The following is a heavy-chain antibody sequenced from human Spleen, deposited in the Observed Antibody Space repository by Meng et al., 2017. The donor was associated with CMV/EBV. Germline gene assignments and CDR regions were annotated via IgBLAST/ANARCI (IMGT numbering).Heavy chain of an antibody. CDR1: GFTFRDYY. CDR3: ARDLVVPAAAHFDY. V-gene: IGHV3-11*01. J-gene: IGHJ4*02. CDR2: ISRSGDKI. D-gene: IGHD2-2*01. Sequence: LSCAASGFTFRDYYMSWIRQAPGKGLEWVSYISRSGDKIYYADSVKGRFTISRDNARNSLFLQMDSLRVEDTAVYYCARDLVVPAAAHFDYWGQGVLVTVSS.